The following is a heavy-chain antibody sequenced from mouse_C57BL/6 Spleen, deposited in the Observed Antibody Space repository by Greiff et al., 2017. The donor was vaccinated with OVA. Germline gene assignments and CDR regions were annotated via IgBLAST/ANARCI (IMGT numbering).Heavy chain of an antibody. CDR3: ARQPMAGTDAMDY. Sequence: VKVEESGPGLVAPSQSLSITCTVSGFSLTSYGVHWVRQPPGKGLEWLVVIWSDGSTTYNSALKSRLSISKDNSKSQVFLKMNSLQTDDTAMYYCARQPMAGTDAMDYWGQGTSVTVSS. CDR1: GFSLTSYG. D-gene: IGHD4-1*01. J-gene: IGHJ4*01. V-gene: IGHV2-6-1*01. CDR2: IWSDGST.